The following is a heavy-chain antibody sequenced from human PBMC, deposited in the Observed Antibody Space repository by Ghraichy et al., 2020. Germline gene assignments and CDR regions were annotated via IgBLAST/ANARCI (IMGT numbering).Heavy chain of an antibody. D-gene: IGHD3-3*01. J-gene: IGHJ4*02. CDR3: ARQRLYYDFWSGYYPDY. Sequence: SQTLSLTCTVSGGSISSSSYYWGWIRQPPGKGLEWIGSIYYSGSTYYNPSLKSRVTISVDTSKNQFSLKLSSVTAADTAVYYCARQRLYYDFWSGYYPDYWGQGTLVTVSS. CDR2: IYYSGST. V-gene: IGHV4-39*01. CDR1: GGSISSSSYY.